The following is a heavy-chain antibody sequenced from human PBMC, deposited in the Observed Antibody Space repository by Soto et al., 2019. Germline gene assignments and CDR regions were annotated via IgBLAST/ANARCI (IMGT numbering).Heavy chain of an antibody. D-gene: IGHD5-18*01. CDR1: GGSISSYY. CDR3: ARLTDTDMVDYYGLDV. CDR2: IYYSGST. Sequence: SETLSLTCTVSGGSISSYYWSWIRQPPGKGLEWIGYIYYSGSTNYNPSLKSRVTISVDTSKNQFSLKLSSVTAADTAVYYCARLTDTDMVDYYGLDVWGQGTTVTVSS. J-gene: IGHJ6*02. V-gene: IGHV4-59*01.